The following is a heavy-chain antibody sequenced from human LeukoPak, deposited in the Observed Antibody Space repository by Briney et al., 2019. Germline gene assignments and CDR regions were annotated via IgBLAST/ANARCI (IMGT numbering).Heavy chain of an antibody. D-gene: IGHD6-6*01. J-gene: IGHJ6*03. CDR1: GYTFMYYY. V-gene: IGHV1-2*02. CDR2: INPKSGGT. CDR3: ARDPSQSYYTDV. Sequence: ASVKVSCKASGYTFMYYYIHWVRQAPGQGLEWMGYINPKSGGTKYAQKFQGRFTMTRDTSISTAYMELSRLTSDDTAVYYCARDPSQSYYTDVWGKGTTVIVSS.